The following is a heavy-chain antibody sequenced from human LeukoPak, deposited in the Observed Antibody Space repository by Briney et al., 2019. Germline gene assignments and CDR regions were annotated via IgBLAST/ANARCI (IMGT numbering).Heavy chain of an antibody. Sequence: GGSLRLSCAASGFTVSSNYMSWVRQAPGKGLEWVSVIYSGGSTYYADSVKGRFTISRDNSKNTLYLQMNSLRAEDTAVYYCVREAITATGPFDYWGQGTLVTVSS. J-gene: IGHJ4*02. CDR3: VREAITATGPFDY. V-gene: IGHV3-66*02. CDR1: GFTVSSNY. CDR2: IYSGGST. D-gene: IGHD6-25*01.